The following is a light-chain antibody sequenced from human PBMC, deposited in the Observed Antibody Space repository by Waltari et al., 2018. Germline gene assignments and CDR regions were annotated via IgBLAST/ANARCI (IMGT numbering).Light chain of an antibody. CDR2: GAS. Sequence: EIVMTQSPAALSVSPGERANLSCRASQYISTNLAWYQHKPGQPPRLLISGASTRATGVPARFSGSGSGTEFSLTISSLQSEDSAIYFCQQYNTWPPSTFGQGTKLEIK. CDR1: QYISTN. J-gene: IGKJ2*02. CDR3: QQYNTWPPST. V-gene: IGKV3-15*01.